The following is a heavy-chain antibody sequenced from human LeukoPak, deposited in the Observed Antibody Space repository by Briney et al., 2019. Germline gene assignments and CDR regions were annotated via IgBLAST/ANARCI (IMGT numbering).Heavy chain of an antibody. J-gene: IGHJ4*02. D-gene: IGHD3-22*01. CDR3: ATYLPESGGYRFEY. CDR2: IYHSGST. CDR1: GGSVNSNNW. Sequence: SSETLSLTCAVSGGSVNSNNWWSWVRQSPEKGLEWIGEIYHSGSTNYNPSLKSRITISLDKSKNQFSLNLYSVTAGDTAVYYCATYLPESGGYRFEYWGQGTLVTVSP. V-gene: IGHV4-4*02.